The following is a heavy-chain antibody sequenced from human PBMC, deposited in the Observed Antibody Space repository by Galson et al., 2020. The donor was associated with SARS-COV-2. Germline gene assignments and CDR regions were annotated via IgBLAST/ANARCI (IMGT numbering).Heavy chain of an antibody. J-gene: IGHJ6*03. V-gene: IGHV4-31*03. D-gene: IGHD3-22*01. Sequence: SETLSLTCTVSGDSISSGNYYWNWVRQHPGKGLEWIGNIYYSGSTYYNPSLQSRVTISVDTSKNQISLRLISVTTADTAVYYCAREKYYDNTALSRNYYYYYMDVWGKGTTVTVSS. CDR1: GDSISSGNYY. CDR2: IYYSGST. CDR3: AREKYYDNTALSRNYYYYYMDV.